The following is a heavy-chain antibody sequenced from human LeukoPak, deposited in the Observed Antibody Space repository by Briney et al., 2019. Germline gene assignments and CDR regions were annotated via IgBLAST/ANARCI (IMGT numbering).Heavy chain of an antibody. CDR3: ARSSWYEYFDN. D-gene: IGHD6-19*01. J-gene: IGHJ4*02. CDR1: GGPIGSYY. V-gene: IGHV4-4*09. CDR2: VYTSGST. Sequence: SETLSLTCTVSGGPIGSYYWSWIRQPPGKGLEWIGYVYTSGSTNYNPSFKSRVTISADTSKNQFSLRLTSVTAADTALYYCARSSWYEYFDNWGQGTLVTVSS.